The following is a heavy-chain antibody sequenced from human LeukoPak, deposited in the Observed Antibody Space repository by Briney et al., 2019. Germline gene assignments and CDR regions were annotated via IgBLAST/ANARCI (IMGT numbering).Heavy chain of an antibody. Sequence: SQTLSLTCTVSGGSISSGDYYWSWIRQPPGKGLEWIGYIYYSGSTYYNPSLKSRVTISVDTSKNQFSLKLSSVTAADTAVYYCARSKGYNFGLSFDYWGQGTLVTVSS. CDR1: GGSISSGDYY. CDR3: ARSKGYNFGLSFDY. V-gene: IGHV4-30-4*01. D-gene: IGHD5-18*01. CDR2: IYYSGST. J-gene: IGHJ4*02.